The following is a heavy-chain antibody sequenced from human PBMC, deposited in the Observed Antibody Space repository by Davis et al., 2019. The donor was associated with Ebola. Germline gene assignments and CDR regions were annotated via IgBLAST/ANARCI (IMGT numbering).Heavy chain of an antibody. D-gene: IGHD2-2*01. Sequence: SETLSLTCAVSGGSISSGGYSWSWIRQPPGKGLEWIGYIYHSGSTNYNPSLKSRVTISVDTSKNQFSLKLSSVTAADTAVYYCARRSIVVVPAAGPPYNWFDPWGQGTLVTVSS. CDR2: IYHSGST. V-gene: IGHV4-30-2*01. CDR1: GGSISSGGYS. J-gene: IGHJ5*02. CDR3: ARRSIVVVPAAGPPYNWFDP.